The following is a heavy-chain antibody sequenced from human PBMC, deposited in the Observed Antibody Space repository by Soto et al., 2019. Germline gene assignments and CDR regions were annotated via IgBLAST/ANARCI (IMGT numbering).Heavy chain of an antibody. D-gene: IGHD5-18*01. Sequence: HPWGSLRLSCAASGFTFSSYAMSWVRQAPGKGLEWVSAISGNGGSTYYADSVKGRFTISRDNSKNTLYLQMNSLRAEDTAVYYCALVGDTAMVLGRYYGMDVWGQGTTVTVSS. CDR3: ALVGDTAMVLGRYYGMDV. CDR1: GFTFSSYA. CDR2: ISGNGGST. V-gene: IGHV3-23*01. J-gene: IGHJ6*02.